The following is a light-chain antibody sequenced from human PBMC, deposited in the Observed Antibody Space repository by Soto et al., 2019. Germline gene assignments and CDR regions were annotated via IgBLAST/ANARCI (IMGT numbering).Light chain of an antibody. J-gene: IGKJ4*01. CDR3: QQCSNWPLT. CDR1: HSVSSSY. CDR2: EAS. V-gene: IGKV3-11*01. Sequence: EIVLTQSPGTLRLSPGERATLSCRASHSVSSSYLAWYQQKPGQAPRLLIYEASNRATGIPARFSGSGSGTDFTLTIISLEPEDFAVYYCQQCSNWPLTFGGGTKVDIK.